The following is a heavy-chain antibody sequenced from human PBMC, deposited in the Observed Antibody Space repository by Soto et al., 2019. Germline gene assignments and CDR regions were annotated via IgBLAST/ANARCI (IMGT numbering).Heavy chain of an antibody. CDR3: AKVLSIAEAYFDY. V-gene: IGHV3-23*01. CDR2: ISCSGGST. Sequence: WGSLRLSCATSVFTFSSYAMSWVRQAPGKGLEWVSAISCSGGSTYYADSVKGRFTISRDNSKNTLYLQMNSLRAEDTAVYYCAKVLSIAEAYFDYWGQGTMVTVSS. CDR1: VFTFSSYA. D-gene: IGHD6-19*01. J-gene: IGHJ4*02.